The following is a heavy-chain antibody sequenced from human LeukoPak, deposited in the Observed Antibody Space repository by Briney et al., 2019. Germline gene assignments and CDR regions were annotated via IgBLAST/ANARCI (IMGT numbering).Heavy chain of an antibody. Sequence: EGSLRLSCAASGFTFTRYAMAWVRQAPGKGLEWVSSVIATDASTRYADSVRGRFTISRDNFRNTVYLQMNSLRAEDTAIYYCAKSSDSSGRYTHGLDVWGQGTTVTVSS. J-gene: IGHJ6*02. CDR2: VIATDAST. V-gene: IGHV3-23*01. CDR3: AKSSDSSGRYTHGLDV. D-gene: IGHD3-22*01. CDR1: GFTFTRYA.